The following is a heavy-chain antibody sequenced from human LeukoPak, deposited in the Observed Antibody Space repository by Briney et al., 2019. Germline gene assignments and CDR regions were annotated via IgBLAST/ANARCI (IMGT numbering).Heavy chain of an antibody. J-gene: IGHJ4*02. D-gene: IGHD6-6*01. CDR3: ARGRGAARHLYFDY. Sequence: SETLSLTCAVYGGSFSGYYWSWIRQPPGKGREWIGEINHSGSTNHNPSLKSRVTISVDTSKNQLSLKLSSVTAADTAVYYCARGRGAARHLYFDYWGQGTLVTVSS. V-gene: IGHV4-34*01. CDR1: GGSFSGYY. CDR2: INHSGST.